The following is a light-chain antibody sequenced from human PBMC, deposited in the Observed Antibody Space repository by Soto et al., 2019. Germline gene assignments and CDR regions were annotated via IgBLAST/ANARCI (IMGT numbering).Light chain of an antibody. V-gene: IGKV3-15*01. CDR1: QSVNSN. CDR3: QQYNNWPFT. J-gene: IGKJ3*01. Sequence: EIMMTQSPVTLSVSPGERATLSCRASQSVNSNLAWYQQKPGQAPRLLIYGASTRATGIPASLIGNGSGTEFSLTDSSLQSEDFAVYYCQQYNNWPFTFGPGTKVDIK. CDR2: GAS.